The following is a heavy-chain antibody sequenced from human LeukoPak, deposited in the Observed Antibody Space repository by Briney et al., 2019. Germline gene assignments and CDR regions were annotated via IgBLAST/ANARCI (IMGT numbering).Heavy chain of an antibody. CDR3: ARRHTMMGDAFDI. J-gene: IGHJ3*02. Sequence: PGRSLRLSCAASGFTFSSYGMHWVRQAPGKGLEWVSYISSSSSYTNYADSVKGRFTISRDNAKNSLYLQMNSLRAEDTAVYYCARRHTMMGDAFDIWGQGTMVTVSS. V-gene: IGHV3-21*05. CDR1: GFTFSSYG. CDR2: ISSSSSYT. D-gene: IGHD3-22*01.